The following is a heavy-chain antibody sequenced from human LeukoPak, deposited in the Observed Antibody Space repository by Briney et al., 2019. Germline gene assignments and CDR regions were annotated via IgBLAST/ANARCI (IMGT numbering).Heavy chain of an antibody. CDR3: ARDGAAHCGGDCYSGAFDI. Sequence: PGGSLRLSCAASGFTFSTYEMNWVRQAPGKGLEWVSYISGSSRNIYYPDSVRGRFTISRDNAKNSLYLQMNSLRDEDTAVYYCARDGAAHCGGDCYSGAFDIWGQGTMVTVSS. D-gene: IGHD2-21*02. J-gene: IGHJ3*02. V-gene: IGHV3-48*02. CDR2: ISGSSRNI. CDR1: GFTFSTYE.